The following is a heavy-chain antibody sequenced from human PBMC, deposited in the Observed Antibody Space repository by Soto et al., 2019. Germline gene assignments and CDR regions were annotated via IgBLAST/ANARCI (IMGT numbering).Heavy chain of an antibody. J-gene: IGHJ4*02. CDR3: GRGRSGQIVVFY. V-gene: IGHV1-2*02. D-gene: IGHD1-26*01. CDR2: IGPESGAT. CDR1: GYTFTGHY. Sequence: ASVKVSCKASGYTFTGHYIHWVRQAPEQGPEWMGEIGPESGATRYAQRFQGRVTMTRDMCITTVYMELNNLSPDDTAVYYCGRGRSGQIVVFYWGQGTPVTSPQ.